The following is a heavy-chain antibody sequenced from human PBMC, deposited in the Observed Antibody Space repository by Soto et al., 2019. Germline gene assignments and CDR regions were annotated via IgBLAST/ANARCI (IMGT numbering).Heavy chain of an antibody. CDR3: ARGSSYFEGSYYYMDV. J-gene: IGHJ6*03. CDR1: GDSISSSNW. CDR2: IYHSGST. V-gene: IGHV4-4*02. Sequence: QVQLQESGPGLVKPSGTLPLTCAVSGDSISSSNWWSWVRQPPGKGLEWIGEIYHSGSTNYNPSLNSRVTISMDKSNTQSSLKLSSVTAADTAVYYCARGSSYFEGSYYYMDVWGKGTTVTVSS. D-gene: IGHD3-22*01.